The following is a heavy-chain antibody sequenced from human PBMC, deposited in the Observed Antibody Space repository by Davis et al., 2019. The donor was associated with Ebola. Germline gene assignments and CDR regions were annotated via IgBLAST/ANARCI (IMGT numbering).Heavy chain of an antibody. CDR2: IYYSGST. V-gene: IGHV4-39*02. J-gene: IGHJ3*02. Sequence: PSETLSLTCTVSGGSISSSSYYWGWIRQPPGKGLEWIGSIYYSGSTYYNPSLKSRVTISVDTSKNQFSLKLSSVTAADTAVYYCAREGGIVVVPAAHAAFDIWGQGTMVTVSS. CDR3: AREGGIVVVPAAHAAFDI. CDR1: GGSISSSSYY. D-gene: IGHD2-2*01.